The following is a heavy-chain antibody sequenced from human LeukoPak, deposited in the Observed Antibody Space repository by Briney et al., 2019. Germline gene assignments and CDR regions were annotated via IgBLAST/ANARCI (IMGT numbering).Heavy chain of an antibody. V-gene: IGHV3-53*01. J-gene: IGHJ6*02. CDR2: IYSGGST. CDR3: ARYSGSYYYGMDV. Sequence: GGSLRLSCAASGFTVSSNYMSWVRQAPGKGLEWVSIIYSGGSTNYADSVKGRFTISRDNSKNTLYLQMNSLRADDTAVYYCARYSGSYYYGMDVWGQGTTVTVSS. CDR1: GFTVSSNY. D-gene: IGHD1-26*01.